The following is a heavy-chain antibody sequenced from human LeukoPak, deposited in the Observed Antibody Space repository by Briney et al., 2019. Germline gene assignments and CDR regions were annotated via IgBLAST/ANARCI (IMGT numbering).Heavy chain of an antibody. CDR3: ARELGRYYMDV. Sequence: PGGSLRLSCAASGFTFSSYWMSWVRQAPGKGLEWVANIKQDGSEKYYVDSVKGRFTIYRDNAKNSPYLQMNSLRAEDTAVYYCARELGRYYMDVWGKGTTVTVSS. CDR2: IKQDGSEK. V-gene: IGHV3-7*01. CDR1: GFTFSSYW. J-gene: IGHJ6*03.